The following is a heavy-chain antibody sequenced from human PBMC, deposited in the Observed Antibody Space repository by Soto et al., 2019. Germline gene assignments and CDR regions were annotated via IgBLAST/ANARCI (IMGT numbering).Heavy chain of an antibody. CDR1: GYTFPRYY. V-gene: IGHV1-46*01. J-gene: IGHJ5*02. CDR3: ARDVTNSSSSNWFDP. D-gene: IGHD6-6*01. Sequence: ASVQVSCQASGYTFPRYYMHWVRQAPAQGLEWMGIINPSGGSTSYTHNYQGTVTMTRDTSTNTVYMQLSSLRSEDTAVYYCARDVTNSSSSNWFDPWGQGTLVTVSS. CDR2: INPSGGST.